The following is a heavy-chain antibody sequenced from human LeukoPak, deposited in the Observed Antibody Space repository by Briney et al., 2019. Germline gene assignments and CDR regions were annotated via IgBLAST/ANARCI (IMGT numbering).Heavy chain of an antibody. CDR2: INPNSGGT. CDR1: GYTFTGYY. D-gene: IGHD3-3*01. Sequence: GASVKVSCKASGYTFTGYYMHWVRQAPGQGLEWMGWINPNSGGTNYAQKFQGRVTMTRDTSISTAYMELSRPRSDDTAVYYCARDRRITIFGVVIRRGDYWGQGTLVTVSS. CDR3: ARDRRITIFGVVIRRGDY. V-gene: IGHV1-2*02. J-gene: IGHJ4*02.